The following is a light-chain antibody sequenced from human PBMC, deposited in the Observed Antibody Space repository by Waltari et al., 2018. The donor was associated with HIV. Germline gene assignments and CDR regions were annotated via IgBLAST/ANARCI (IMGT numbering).Light chain of an antibody. CDR3: QVWDGSIHPV. V-gene: IGLV3-21*02. CDR2: DDS. CDR1: NIGSKS. Sequence: SFVLTQPPAVSAAPGQTAVVSCGGNNIGSKSVHWYQQKPGQAPVLVVHDDSDRPSGIPDRFFGTNSGNTATLTIRGVGVDDEADYYCQVWDGSIHPVFGSGTTVTVL. J-gene: IGLJ1*01.